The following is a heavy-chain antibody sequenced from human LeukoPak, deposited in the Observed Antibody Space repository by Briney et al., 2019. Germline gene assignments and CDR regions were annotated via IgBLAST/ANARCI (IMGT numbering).Heavy chain of an antibody. CDR1: GFTVSSNY. CDR2: IRKDGSEK. CDR3: ESLSGVREY. V-gene: IGHV3-7*01. Sequence: GGSLRPSCAASGFTVSSNYMSWVRQAPGKGLEWLANIRKDGSEKYYVDSVKGRFTISRDNVKNSVFLQMNGLRVEDTAVYYCESLSGVREYWGQGTLVSVSS. J-gene: IGHJ4*02. D-gene: IGHD7-27*01.